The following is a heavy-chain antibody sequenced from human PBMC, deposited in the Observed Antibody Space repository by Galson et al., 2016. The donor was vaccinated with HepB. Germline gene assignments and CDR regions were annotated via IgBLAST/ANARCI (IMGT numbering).Heavy chain of an antibody. CDR1: EFPFDDYA. V-gene: IGHV3-9*01. CDR3: ARGHSAGYLTTWIDS. D-gene: IGHD3-9*01. CDR2: ISWNSGNI. Sequence: SPRLSFAASEFPFDDYAIHWVRHAPGKGLEWVSGISWNSGNIDYEESVKGRFNISRDNAKNSLFLQMNSPRVEDTALYYCARGHSAGYLTTWIDSWGQGTLVTVSS. J-gene: IGHJ4*02.